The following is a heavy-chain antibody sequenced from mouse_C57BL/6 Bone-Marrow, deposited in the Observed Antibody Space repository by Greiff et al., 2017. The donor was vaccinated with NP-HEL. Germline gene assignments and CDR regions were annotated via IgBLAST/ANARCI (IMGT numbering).Heavy chain of an antibody. CDR2: IWRGGST. Sequence: VQVVESGPGLVQPSQSLSITCTVSGFSLTSYGVHWVRQSPGKGLEWLGVIWRGGSTDYNAAFMSRLSNTKDNSKSQVFFKMNSLQADDTAIYYCAKNGNYYGSSHWYFDVWGTGTTVTVSS. V-gene: IGHV2-5*01. CDR1: GFSLTSYG. CDR3: AKNGNYYGSSHWYFDV. J-gene: IGHJ1*03. D-gene: IGHD1-1*01.